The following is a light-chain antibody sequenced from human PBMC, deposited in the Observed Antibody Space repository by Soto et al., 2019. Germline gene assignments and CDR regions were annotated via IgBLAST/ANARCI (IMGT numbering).Light chain of an antibody. CDR1: GSNVGNHY. J-gene: IGLJ1*01. V-gene: IGLV1-51*01. Sequence: QSVLTQPPSVSAAPGQKVTICCAGSGSNVGNHYVSWYQQLPGTAPKLLIYDDNKRPSGIPDRFSGSKSATSATLGITGLQTGDEADYYCGAWDDGLSAYVFGPGTKLTVL. CDR2: DDN. CDR3: GAWDDGLSAYV.